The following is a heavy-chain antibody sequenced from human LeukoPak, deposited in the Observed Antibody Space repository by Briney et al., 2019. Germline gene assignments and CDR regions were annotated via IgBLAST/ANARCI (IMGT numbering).Heavy chain of an antibody. Sequence: PGGSLRLSCAASGFTFSSYAMSWVRQAPGRGLEWVSAISDSGGSTYYADSVKGRFTISRDNSKNTLYLQMNSLRAEDTAVYYCARGTGLYYDFWSGYSGVGDAFDIWGQGTMVTVSS. CDR2: ISDSGGST. CDR3: ARGTGLYYDFWSGYSGVGDAFDI. J-gene: IGHJ3*02. CDR1: GFTFSSYA. V-gene: IGHV3-23*01. D-gene: IGHD3-3*01.